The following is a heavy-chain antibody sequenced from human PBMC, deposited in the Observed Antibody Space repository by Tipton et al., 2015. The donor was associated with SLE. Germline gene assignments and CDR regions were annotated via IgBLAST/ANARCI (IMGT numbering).Heavy chain of an antibody. J-gene: IGHJ2*01. CDR1: GGSISSGTYY. D-gene: IGHD5-24*01. Sequence: TLSLTCTVSGGSISSGTYYWSWIRQPPGKGLEWIGYIYNSGSTNYNPFLKSRVTISVDTSKNQFSLKLSSVTAADTAVYYCARTNLQGSLVDWYFDLWGRGTLVTVSS. CDR3: ARTNLQGSLVDWYFDL. V-gene: IGHV4-61*01. CDR2: IYNSGST.